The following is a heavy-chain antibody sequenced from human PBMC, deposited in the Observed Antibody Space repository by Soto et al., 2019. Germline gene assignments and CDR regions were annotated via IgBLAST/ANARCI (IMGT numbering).Heavy chain of an antibody. CDR3: ERFEYSSPPADWFDP. CDR2: ISFTGDT. V-gene: IGHV4-61*08. CDR1: GDSVSGGGFY. Sequence: PSETLSLTCTVSGDSVSGGGFYWTWIRQPPGKGLEWIGYISFTGDTTYNPSLKSRVTISVDTSKNQFSLKLSSVTAADTAVYYCERFEYSSPPADWFDPWGQGTLDTVSS. J-gene: IGHJ5*02. D-gene: IGHD6-6*01.